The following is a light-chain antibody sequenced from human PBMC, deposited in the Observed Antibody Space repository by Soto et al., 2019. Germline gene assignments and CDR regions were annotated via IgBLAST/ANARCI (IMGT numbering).Light chain of an antibody. Sequence: DIQMTQSPSSLSASAGDRVTITCRASQSISSYLNWYQQKPGKAPKLLIYAASNLQSEVPSRFSGSGSGTDFTLTISSLQTEDFATYFCQQSSMTPFTFGPGTKVEIK. CDR1: QSISSY. V-gene: IGKV1-39*01. CDR2: AAS. J-gene: IGKJ3*01. CDR3: QQSSMTPFT.